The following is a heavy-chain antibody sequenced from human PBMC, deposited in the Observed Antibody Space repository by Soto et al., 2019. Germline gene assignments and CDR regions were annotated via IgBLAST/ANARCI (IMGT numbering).Heavy chain of an antibody. CDR1: GFTFSSYS. Sequence: EVQLVESGGGLVKPGGSLRLSCAASGFTFSSYSMNWVRQAPGKGLEWVSSISSSSSYIYYADSVKGRFTISRDNAKNSLYLQMNSRRAEDTAVYYCARAIPKYCSGGSCYPDYWGQGTLVTVSS. CDR2: ISSSSSYI. D-gene: IGHD2-15*01. J-gene: IGHJ4*02. CDR3: ARAIPKYCSGGSCYPDY. V-gene: IGHV3-21*01.